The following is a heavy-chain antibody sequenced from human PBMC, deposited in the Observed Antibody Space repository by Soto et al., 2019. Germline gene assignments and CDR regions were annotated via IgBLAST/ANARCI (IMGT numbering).Heavy chain of an antibody. V-gene: IGHV4-59*01. D-gene: IGHD6-13*01. CDR2: IYYSGST. CDR1: GGSISSYY. J-gene: IGHJ4*02. Sequence: SETLSLTCTVSGGSISSYYWSWIRQPPGKGLEWIGYIYYSGSTNYNPSLKSRVTISVDTSKNQFSLKLSSVTAADTAVYYCARTTHPIAAAGPYFDYWGQGTLVTVS. CDR3: ARTTHPIAAAGPYFDY.